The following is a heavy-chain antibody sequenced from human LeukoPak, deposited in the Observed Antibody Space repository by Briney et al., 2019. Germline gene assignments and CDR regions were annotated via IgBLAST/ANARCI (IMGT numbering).Heavy chain of an antibody. J-gene: IGHJ4*02. CDR2: IYYSGST. Sequence: SETLSLTCTVSGGSISSSSYYWGWIRQPPGKGLEWIGSIYYSGSTYYNPSLKSRVTISVDTSKNQFSLKLSSVTAADTAVYYSARHMIVVVNKPFDYWGQGTLVTVSS. V-gene: IGHV4-39*01. CDR1: GGSISSSSYY. D-gene: IGHD3-22*01. CDR3: ARHMIVVVNKPFDY.